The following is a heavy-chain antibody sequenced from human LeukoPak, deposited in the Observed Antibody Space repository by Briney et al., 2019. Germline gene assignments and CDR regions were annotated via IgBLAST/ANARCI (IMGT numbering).Heavy chain of an antibody. Sequence: GGSLRLSCAASGFTFDDYAMHWVRQAPGKGLEWFSGISWNSGSIHYADSVKGRFTISRDNAKNSLYLEMKSLRPEDTALYYCAKDIGSSSWYLGNWGQGTLVTVSS. CDR1: GFTFDDYA. CDR2: ISWNSGSI. D-gene: IGHD6-13*01. V-gene: IGHV3-9*01. CDR3: AKDIGSSSWYLGN. J-gene: IGHJ4*02.